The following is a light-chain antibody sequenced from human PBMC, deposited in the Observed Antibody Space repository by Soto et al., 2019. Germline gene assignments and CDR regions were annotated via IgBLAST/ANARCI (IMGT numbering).Light chain of an antibody. V-gene: IGKV1-39*01. Sequence: DIQMTQSPSSLSASVGDRVTITCRASQSISTYLNWYQQSPGKAPKLLIYAASSLQSGVPSRFSGSGSGTDFTLTISSLQPEDFATYYCQQSYSNPRTFGRGTKLEIK. CDR3: QQSYSNPRT. CDR2: AAS. CDR1: QSISTY. J-gene: IGKJ2*01.